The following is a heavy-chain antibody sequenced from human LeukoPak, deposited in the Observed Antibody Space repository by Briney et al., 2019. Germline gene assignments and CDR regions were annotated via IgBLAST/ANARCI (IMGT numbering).Heavy chain of an antibody. Sequence: TGGSLRLSCAASGFTFSSYAMHWVRQAPGKGLEWVAAISYDGSNKYYADSVKGRFTISRDNSKNTLYMQMNSLRAEDTAVYYCARELIKKYYYGMDVWGQGTTVTVSS. V-gene: IGHV3-30-3*01. J-gene: IGHJ6*02. CDR3: ARELIKKYYYGMDV. CDR1: GFTFSSYA. CDR2: ISYDGSNK.